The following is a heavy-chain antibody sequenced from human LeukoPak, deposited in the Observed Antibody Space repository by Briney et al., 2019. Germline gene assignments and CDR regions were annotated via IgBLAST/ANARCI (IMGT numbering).Heavy chain of an antibody. Sequence: SDTLSLTCTVSGGSISSGGYYWSWIRQHPGKGLEWIGYIYYSGSTYYNPSLKSRVTISEDTSKNQFSLKLSSVTAADTAVYYCASRIDYSYGIDYWGQGTLVTVSS. J-gene: IGHJ4*02. V-gene: IGHV4-31*03. CDR2: IYYSGST. D-gene: IGHD5-18*01. CDR3: ASRIDYSYGIDY. CDR1: GGSISSGGYY.